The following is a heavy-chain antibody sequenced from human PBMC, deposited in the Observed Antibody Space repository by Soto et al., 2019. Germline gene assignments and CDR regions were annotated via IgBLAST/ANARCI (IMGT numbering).Heavy chain of an antibody. J-gene: IGHJ6*02. CDR3: ARGRYSSGWYRTRGMDV. Sequence: KSSETLSLTCAVSGGSISSSNWWSWVRQPPGKGLEWIGEIYHSGSTNYNPSLKSRVTISVDKSKNQFSLKLSSVTAADTAVYYCARGRYSSGWYRTRGMDVWGQGTTVTVSS. CDR1: GGSISSSNW. D-gene: IGHD6-19*01. V-gene: IGHV4-4*02. CDR2: IYHSGST.